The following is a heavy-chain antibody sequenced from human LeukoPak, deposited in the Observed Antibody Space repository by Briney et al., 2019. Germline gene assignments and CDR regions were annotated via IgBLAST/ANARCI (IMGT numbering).Heavy chain of an antibody. CDR3: ARGAAARQGPFQH. Sequence: GGSLRLSCAAPGFTFSSYAMHWVRQAPGKGLEWVAVISYDGSNKYYADSVKGRFTISRDNSKNTLYLQMNSLRAEDTAVYYCARGAAARQGPFQHWGQGTLVTVSS. CDR2: ISYDGSNK. V-gene: IGHV3-30-3*01. CDR1: GFTFSSYA. D-gene: IGHD6-6*01. J-gene: IGHJ1*01.